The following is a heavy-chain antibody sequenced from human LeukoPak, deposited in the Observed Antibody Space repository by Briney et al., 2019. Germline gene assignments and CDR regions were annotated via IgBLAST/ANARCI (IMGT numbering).Heavy chain of an antibody. CDR3: ARVLGGVSGYFFDY. CDR1: GFTFSIYW. CDR2: IMQDGSDK. Sequence: GGSLRLSCAASGFTFSIYWMSWVRQAPGKGLEWVANIMQDGSDKSYVDSVKGRFTITRDNAKNSLYLQMNSLRAEDMAVYYCARVLGGVSGYFFDYWGQGALVTVSS. D-gene: IGHD3-10*01. V-gene: IGHV3-7*01. J-gene: IGHJ4*02.